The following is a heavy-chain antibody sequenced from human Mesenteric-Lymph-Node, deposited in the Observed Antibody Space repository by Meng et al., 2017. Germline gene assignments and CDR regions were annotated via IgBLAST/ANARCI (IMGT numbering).Heavy chain of an antibody. J-gene: IGHJ5*02. CDR2: INAGNGNT. CDR1: GYTFTTYA. D-gene: IGHD6-19*01. V-gene: IGHV1-3*01. CDR3: ARCIAVAGNWFDP. Sequence: QVHLVQSGAEVKKPGASVKVSVKASGYTFTTYAIHWVRQAPGQRLEWMGWINAGNGNTRYSQKFQGRVSITRDTSASTAYMELSSLRSEDTAVYYCARCIAVAGNWFDPWGQGTLVTVSS.